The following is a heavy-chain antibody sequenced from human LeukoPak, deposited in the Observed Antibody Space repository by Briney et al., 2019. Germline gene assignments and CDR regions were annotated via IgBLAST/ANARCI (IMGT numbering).Heavy chain of an antibody. J-gene: IGHJ4*02. CDR2: ISSSSSYI. CDR3: ARAYALSSGWYFDY. V-gene: IGHV3-21*01. D-gene: IGHD6-19*01. Sequence: GGSLRLSCAASGFTFSSYEMNWVRQAPGKGLEWVSSISSSSSYIYYADSVKGRFTISRDNAKNSLYLQMNSLRAEDTAVYYCARAYALSSGWYFDYWGQGTLVTVSS. CDR1: GFTFSSYE.